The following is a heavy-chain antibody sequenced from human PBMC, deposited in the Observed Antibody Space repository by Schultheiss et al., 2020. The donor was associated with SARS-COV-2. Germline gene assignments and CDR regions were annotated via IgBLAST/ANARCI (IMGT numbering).Heavy chain of an antibody. D-gene: IGHD4-17*01. CDR1: GFSLSTSGMC. Sequence: LVKPTQTLTLTCTFSGFSLSTSGMCVSWIRQPPGKGLEWIGYIYHSGSTYYNPSLKSRVTISVDRSKNQFSLKLSSVTAADTAVYYCARSSTVTRFDYWGQGTLVTVSS. V-gene: IGHV4-30-2*01. CDR3: ARSSTVTRFDY. CDR2: IYHSGST. J-gene: IGHJ4*02.